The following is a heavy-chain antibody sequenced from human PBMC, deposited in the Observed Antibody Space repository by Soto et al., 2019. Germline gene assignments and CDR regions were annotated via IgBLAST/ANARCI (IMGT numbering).Heavy chain of an antibody. CDR3: ARDPGGSFDY. V-gene: IGHV3-23*01. J-gene: IGHJ4*02. Sequence: GGSLRLSCGASGFTFISYAMSWVRQAPGKGLEWVSTVGGSGRNTNYADSVKGRFTISRDNSENTLYLQMHSLRAEDTALYYCARDPGGSFDYWGQGTLVTVSS. CDR2: VGGSGRNT. D-gene: IGHD2-8*02. CDR1: GFTFISYA.